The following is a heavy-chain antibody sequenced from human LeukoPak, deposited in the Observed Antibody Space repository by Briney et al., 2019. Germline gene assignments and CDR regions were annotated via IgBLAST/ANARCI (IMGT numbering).Heavy chain of an antibody. V-gene: IGHV1-24*01. CDR2: FDPEDGEI. Sequence: ASVKVSCKVSGYTLTELSMHWVRQAPGKGLEWMGSFDPEDGEIFYAQKFQGRVTMTEDTSTDTAYMEMSSLRSEDTAVYYCATDRYCSSTSCYGYYSMDVWGKGTTVIVSS. D-gene: IGHD2-2*01. CDR3: ATDRYCSSTSCYGYYSMDV. J-gene: IGHJ6*03. CDR1: GYTLTELS.